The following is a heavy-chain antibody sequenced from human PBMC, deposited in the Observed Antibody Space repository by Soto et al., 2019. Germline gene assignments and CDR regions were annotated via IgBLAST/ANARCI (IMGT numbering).Heavy chain of an antibody. Sequence: QVQLQQSGPGLVKPSQTLSLTCAISGDSVSSNSAAWNWIRQSPSRGLEWLGRTYYRSKWYNDYAVSVKSRITINPDTSKNQFSLQLNSVTPEDTAVYYCAREVVEDSSNVLGHYYYYYYMDVWGKGTTVTVSS. CDR1: GDSVSSNSAA. D-gene: IGHD4-4*01. CDR2: TYYRSKWYN. CDR3: AREVVEDSSNVLGHYYYYYYMDV. J-gene: IGHJ6*03. V-gene: IGHV6-1*01.